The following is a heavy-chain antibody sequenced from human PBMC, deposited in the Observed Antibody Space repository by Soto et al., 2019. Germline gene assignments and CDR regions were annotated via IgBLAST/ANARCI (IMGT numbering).Heavy chain of an antibody. CDR1: GYTFTSYG. Sequence: QVQLVQSGAEVKKPGASVKVSRKASGYTFTSYGISWVRQAPGQGLEWMGWISAYNGNTNDAQKLQGRVTMTTDTSTSTASMSLRSLGSDGTAVYYCARDLAVGLVDDWGQGTLVTVSP. CDR3: ARDLAVGLVDD. J-gene: IGHJ4*02. CDR2: ISAYNGNT. V-gene: IGHV1-18*01. D-gene: IGHD6-19*01.